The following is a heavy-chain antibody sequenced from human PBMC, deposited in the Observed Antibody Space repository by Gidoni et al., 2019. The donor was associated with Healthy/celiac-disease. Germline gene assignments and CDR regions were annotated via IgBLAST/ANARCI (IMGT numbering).Heavy chain of an antibody. CDR2: IIGSGGST. Sequence: EVQLLESGGGLVQPGGSLRLSCAASGFTFSSYAMSWVRQAPGKGLEWCSAIIGSGGSTYYADSVKGRFTISRDNTKNTLYLQMNSLRAEDTAVYYCARANWNYEKTSYFDYWGQGTLVTVSS. J-gene: IGHJ4*02. V-gene: IGHV3-23*01. CDR1: GFTFSSYA. D-gene: IGHD1-7*01. CDR3: ARANWNYEKTSYFDY.